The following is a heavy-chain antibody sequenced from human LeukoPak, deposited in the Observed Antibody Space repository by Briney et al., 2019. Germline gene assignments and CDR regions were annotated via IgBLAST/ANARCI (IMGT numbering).Heavy chain of an antibody. CDR3: ARDYDSSGYLDY. Sequence: PGGSLRLSCAASGFTFDDYAMHWVRQAPGKGLEWVSLIYSGGRTYYADSVKGRFTISRDNSKNTLYLQMNSLRAEDTAIYYCARDYDSSGYLDYWGQGTLVTVSS. CDR1: GFTFDDYA. D-gene: IGHD3-22*01. CDR2: IYSGGRT. V-gene: IGHV3-53*01. J-gene: IGHJ4*02.